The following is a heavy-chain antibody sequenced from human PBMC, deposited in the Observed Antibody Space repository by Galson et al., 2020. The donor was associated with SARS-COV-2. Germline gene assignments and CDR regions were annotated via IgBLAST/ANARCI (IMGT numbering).Heavy chain of an antibody. V-gene: IGHV1-46*03. Sequence: ASVKVTCKASGYTFTNYYMHWVRQATGRGLEWMGIINPSGGTKAYAQKFQGRVTTTRDTSTSTVYMELSSLRSEDTAVYYCAREYYYDSSEDYYGIDVWGQGTTVTVSS. CDR2: INPSGGTK. J-gene: IGHJ6*02. CDR3: AREYYYDSSEDYYGIDV. D-gene: IGHD3-22*01. CDR1: GYTFTNYY.